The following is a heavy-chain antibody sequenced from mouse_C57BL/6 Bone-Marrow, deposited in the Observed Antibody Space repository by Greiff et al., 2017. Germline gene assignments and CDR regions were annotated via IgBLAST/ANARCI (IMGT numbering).Heavy chain of an antibody. CDR3: ARQEGFAY. V-gene: IGHV5-12*01. Sequence: DVHLVESGGGLVQPGGSLKLSCAASGFTFSDYYMYWVRQTPEKRLEWVAYISNGGGSTYYPGTVKGRFTISRDNAKNTLYLQMSRLKSEDTAMYYCARQEGFAYWGQGTLVTVSA. CDR1: GFTFSDYY. CDR2: ISNGGGST. J-gene: IGHJ3*01.